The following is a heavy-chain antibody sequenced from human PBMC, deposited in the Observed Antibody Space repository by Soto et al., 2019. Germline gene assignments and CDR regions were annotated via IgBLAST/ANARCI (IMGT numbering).Heavy chain of an antibody. CDR2: INSDGGIT. V-gene: IGHV3-74*01. Sequence: EVQLVESGGGLVQPGGSLRLSCAASAFAFSDHWMHWVRQVPGEGLVWVSRINSDGGITNYADSVKGRFTISRDNAKNTLYLQMNSLRAEDTAVYYCATLGGTYLGYWGQGNLVTVSS. CDR1: AFAFSDHW. J-gene: IGHJ4*02. CDR3: ATLGGTYLGY. D-gene: IGHD1-26*01.